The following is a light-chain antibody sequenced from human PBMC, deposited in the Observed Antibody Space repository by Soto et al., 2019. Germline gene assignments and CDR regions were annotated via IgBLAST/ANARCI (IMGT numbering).Light chain of an antibody. Sequence: QSVLTQPPSASGTPWQRVTISCSVVSSNIGTNAVNWYQQLPGTAPKLLIYNNNQRPSGVPDRFSGSKSGTSASLAISGLQSEDEADYYCAAWDDSLNGYVFGTGTKVTVL. J-gene: IGLJ1*01. V-gene: IGLV1-44*01. CDR2: NNN. CDR3: AAWDDSLNGYV. CDR1: SSNIGTNA.